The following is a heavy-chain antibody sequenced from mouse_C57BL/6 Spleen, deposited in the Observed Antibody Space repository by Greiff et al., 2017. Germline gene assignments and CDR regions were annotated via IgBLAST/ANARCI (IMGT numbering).Heavy chain of an antibody. J-gene: IGHJ1*03. Sequence: DVKLVESGAELVRPGASVKLSCTASGFNIKDYYMHWVKQRPEQGLEWIGRIDPEDGDTEYAPKFQGKATMTADTSSNTAYLQLSSLTSEDTAVYYCTTGYGSSYGYFDVWGTGTTVTVSS. CDR2: IDPEDGDT. CDR1: GFNIKDYY. D-gene: IGHD1-1*01. CDR3: TTGYGSSYGYFDV. V-gene: IGHV14-1*01.